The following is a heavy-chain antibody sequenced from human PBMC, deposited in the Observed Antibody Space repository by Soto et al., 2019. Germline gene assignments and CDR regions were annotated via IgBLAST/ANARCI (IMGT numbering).Heavy chain of an antibody. J-gene: IGHJ4*02. V-gene: IGHV4-30-2*01. Sequence: SETLSLTCAVSGGSISSGGYSWTWIRQPPGKGLEWIGYIYHSGSTYFNPSFKSRVTMSVDRSTNQFSLKLSSVTAADTAVYYCASRVSDYFDYWGQGTPVTVSS. CDR2: IYHSGST. D-gene: IGHD6-19*01. CDR3: ASRVSDYFDY. CDR1: GGSISSGGYS.